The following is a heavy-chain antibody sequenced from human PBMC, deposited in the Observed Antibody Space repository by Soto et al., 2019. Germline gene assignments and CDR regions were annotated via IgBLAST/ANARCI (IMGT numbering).Heavy chain of an antibody. CDR3: ARDLPYSGSPYSYYGLDV. CDR2: INPNSGGT. CDR1: GYTFTGYY. V-gene: IGHV1-2*04. J-gene: IGHJ6*02. Sequence: ASVKVSCKASGYTFTGYYVHWVRQAPGQGLEWMGWINPNSGGTNYAQKFQGWVTMTRDTSISTAYMELSRLRSDDTAVYFCARDLPYSGSPYSYYGLDVWGQGTTVTVSS. D-gene: IGHD1-26*01.